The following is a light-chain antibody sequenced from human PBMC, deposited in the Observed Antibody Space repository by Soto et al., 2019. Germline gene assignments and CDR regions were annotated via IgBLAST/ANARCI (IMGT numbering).Light chain of an antibody. V-gene: IGLV1-51*02. CDR3: GTWDSCLSAGV. Sequence: QSVLTQPPSVSAAPGQKVTISCSGSSSNIGNRDVSWYQQFPGTAPKLLMFENDKRPSGIPDRFSGSKSGTSATLGITGLQTGDEADYYCGTWDSCLSAGVFGTGTKLTVL. J-gene: IGLJ1*01. CDR2: END. CDR1: SSNIGNRD.